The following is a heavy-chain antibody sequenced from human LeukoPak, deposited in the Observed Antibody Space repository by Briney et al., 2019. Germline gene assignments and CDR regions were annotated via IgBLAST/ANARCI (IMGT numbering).Heavy chain of an antibody. D-gene: IGHD6-13*01. CDR1: GFTFSSYA. J-gene: IGHJ4*02. Sequence: GGSLRLSCAVSGFTFSSYAMHWVRQAPGKGMGWVAVISYDGSNKNYADSVKGRFTISRDNSKNTLYLQMNSLRAEDTAVYYCARGSAGSSWLNLDYWGQGTLVAVSS. V-gene: IGHV3-30*04. CDR2: ISYDGSNK. CDR3: ARGSAGSSWLNLDY.